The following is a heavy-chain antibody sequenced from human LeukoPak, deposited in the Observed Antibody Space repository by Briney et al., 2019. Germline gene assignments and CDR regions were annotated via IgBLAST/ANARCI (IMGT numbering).Heavy chain of an antibody. CDR3: ARGRGSEDY. CDR2: INWKGGST. CDR1: GFTFDDYG. D-gene: IGHD1-26*01. V-gene: IGHV3-20*04. J-gene: IGHJ4*02. Sequence: GGSLRLSCAASGFTFDDYGMSWVRQAPGKGLEWVSGINWKGGSTGYADSVKGLYTTSRDNAKNLLYLQMNSLRAEDTALYYCARGRGSEDYWGQGTLVTVSS.